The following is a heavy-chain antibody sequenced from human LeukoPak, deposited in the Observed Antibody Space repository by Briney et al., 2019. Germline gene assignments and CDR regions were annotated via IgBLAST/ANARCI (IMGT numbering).Heavy chain of an antibody. Sequence: GGSLRLSCAASGFTFSSYAMSWVRQAPGKGLEWVSAISGSGGSTYYADSVKGRLTISRDNSKNTLYLQMNSLRAEDTAVYYCAKVLTPSIAVARRTSIDYWGQGTLVTVSS. J-gene: IGHJ4*02. CDR2: ISGSGGST. D-gene: IGHD6-19*01. CDR1: GFTFSSYA. V-gene: IGHV3-23*01. CDR3: AKVLTPSIAVARRTSIDY.